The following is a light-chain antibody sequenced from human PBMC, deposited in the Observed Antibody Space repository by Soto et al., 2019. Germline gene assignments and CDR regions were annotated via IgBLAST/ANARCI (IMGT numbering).Light chain of an antibody. Sequence: QSVLTQPPSVSGAPGQRVTISCTGSRSNIGAGYDVHWYQQLPGTAPKLLIYGNSNRPSGVPDRFSGSKSGTSASLAITGLQAEDDADYYCQSYDSSLSGWLFGGGTKLTVL. CDR1: RSNIGAGYD. J-gene: IGLJ3*02. V-gene: IGLV1-40*01. CDR2: GNS. CDR3: QSYDSSLSGWL.